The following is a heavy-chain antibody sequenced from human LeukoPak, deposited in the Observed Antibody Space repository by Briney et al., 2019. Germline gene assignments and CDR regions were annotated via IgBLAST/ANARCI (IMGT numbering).Heavy chain of an antibody. CDR3: ARDSVAAAGTFDY. Sequence: SETLSLTCTVSGGSISSGGYYWSWIRQHPGKGLEWIGYIYYSGSTYYNPSLKSRVTISVDTSKNQFSLKLSSVTAADTAVYYCARDSVAAAGTFDYWGQGTLVTVSS. J-gene: IGHJ4*02. D-gene: IGHD6-13*01. CDR1: GGSISSGGYY. CDR2: IYYSGST. V-gene: IGHV4-31*03.